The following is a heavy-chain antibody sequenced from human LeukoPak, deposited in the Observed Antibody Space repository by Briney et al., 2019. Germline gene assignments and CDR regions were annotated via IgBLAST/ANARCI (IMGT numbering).Heavy chain of an antibody. D-gene: IGHD3-10*01. CDR1: GDSLSSNSAA. V-gene: IGHV6-1*01. CDR2: TYYRSKWYN. Sequence: SQTLSLTCALSGDSLSSNSAAWNSIRQSPSRGLEWLGRTYYRSKWYNDYAVSVKSRITINPDTSKNQFSLQLNSVTPEDTAVYYCAREAEKVRGVPGFDPWGQGTLVTVSS. CDR3: AREAEKVRGVPGFDP. J-gene: IGHJ5*02.